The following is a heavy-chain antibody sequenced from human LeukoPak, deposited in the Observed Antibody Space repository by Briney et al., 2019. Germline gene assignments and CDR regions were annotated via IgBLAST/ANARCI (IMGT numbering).Heavy chain of an antibody. CDR3: ARWNGWCS. J-gene: IGHJ5*02. CDR2: INQDGSVK. V-gene: IGHV3-7*04. Sequence: GGSLRLSCVASGFTSGSYYMTWVRQAPGKGLEWVANINQDGSVKFYVDSVKGRFTISRDNAKNSLYLQMDSLRAEDTAVYFCARWNGWCSWGQGTLVTVSS. CDR1: GFTSGSYY. D-gene: IGHD1-1*01.